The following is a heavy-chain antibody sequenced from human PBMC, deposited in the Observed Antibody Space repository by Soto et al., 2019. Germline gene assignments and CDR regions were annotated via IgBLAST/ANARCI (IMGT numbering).Heavy chain of an antibody. J-gene: IGHJ4*02. Sequence: EVQLLDSGGGLVQPGGSLRLSCVASGFTFSSYAMSWVRQAPGKGLEWVSVISGSGDSTYYADSVKGRFTISRDNSKNTLYLQLNSLRAEDTAVYYCASERGYYKALDYWGQGTLVTVSS. CDR2: ISGSGDST. D-gene: IGHD3-3*01. V-gene: IGHV3-23*01. CDR1: GFTFSSYA. CDR3: ASERGYYKALDY.